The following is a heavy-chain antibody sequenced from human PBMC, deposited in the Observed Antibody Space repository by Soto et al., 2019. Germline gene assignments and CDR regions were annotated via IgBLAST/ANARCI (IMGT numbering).Heavy chain of an antibody. CDR2: IYYSGST. CDR3: ARLYSGYDLDNWFDP. J-gene: IGHJ5*02. CDR1: GGSISSYY. V-gene: IGHV4-59*08. Sequence: SETLSLTCTVSGGSISSYYWSWIRQPPGKGLEWIGYIYYSGSTNYNPSLKSRVTISVDTSKNQFSLKLSSVTAADTAVYYCARLYSGYDLDNWFDPWGQGTLVTVSS. D-gene: IGHD5-12*01.